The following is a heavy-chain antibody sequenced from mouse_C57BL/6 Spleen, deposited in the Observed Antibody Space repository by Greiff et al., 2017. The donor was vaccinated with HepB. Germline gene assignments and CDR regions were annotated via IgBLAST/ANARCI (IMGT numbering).Heavy chain of an antibody. CDR3: ARGGTGTNAMDY. V-gene: IGHV1-52*01. CDR2: IDPSDSEP. D-gene: IGHD4-1*01. J-gene: IGHJ4*01. Sequence: VQLQQPGAELVRPGSSVKLSCKASGYTFTRYWMHWVKQRPIQGLEWIGNIDPSDSEPHYNQKFKDKATLTVDKTSSTAYMQLSSLTSEDSAVSSCARGGTGTNAMDYWGQGTSVTVSS. CDR1: GYTFTRYW.